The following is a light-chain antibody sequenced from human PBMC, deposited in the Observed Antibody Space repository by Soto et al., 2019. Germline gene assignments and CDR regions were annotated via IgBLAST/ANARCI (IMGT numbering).Light chain of an antibody. CDR1: QNIHSF. CDR2: GGS. V-gene: IGKV1-39*01. CDR3: QQSYNIPFT. Sequence: DIQITQSPSSLAASVGERVTITCRASQNIHSFLNWYQQKPGKAPQVLIYGGSALQSGVPSRFSGSGSGTDFTLTISSLQPEDFASYFCQQSYNIPFTFGPGTKVDIK. J-gene: IGKJ3*01.